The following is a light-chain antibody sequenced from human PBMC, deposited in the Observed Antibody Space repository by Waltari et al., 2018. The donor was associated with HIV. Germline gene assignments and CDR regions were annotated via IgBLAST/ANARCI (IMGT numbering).Light chain of an antibody. CDR1: QSVLYSSNNKNY. CDR3: QQYYTNPRT. CDR2: WAS. J-gene: IGKJ1*01. Sequence: DIVMTQSPDSLAVSLGERATINCKSRQSVLYSSNNKNYLAWYQQKPGQPPKLLIYWASTRESGVPDRFSGSGSGTDFTLTISSLQAEDVAVYYRQQYYTNPRTFGQGTKVEIK. V-gene: IGKV4-1*01.